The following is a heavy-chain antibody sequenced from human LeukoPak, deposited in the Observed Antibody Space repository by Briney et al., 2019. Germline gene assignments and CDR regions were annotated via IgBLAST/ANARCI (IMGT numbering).Heavy chain of an antibody. J-gene: IGHJ5*02. Sequence: SETLSLTCTISGGSISSSSYNWGWIRQTPGKGLEWIGSIDNSGTTYFNPSLKSRVTISVDTSKKQFSLKLSSVTAADTAVYYCARHVGFITMVRGVINNNWFDPWGQGTLVTVSS. V-gene: IGHV4-39*01. CDR2: IDNSGTT. CDR3: ARHVGFITMVRGVINNNWFDP. CDR1: GGSISSSSYN. D-gene: IGHD3-10*01.